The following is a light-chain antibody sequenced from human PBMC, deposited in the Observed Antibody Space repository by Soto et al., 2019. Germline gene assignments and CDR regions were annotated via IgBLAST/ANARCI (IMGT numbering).Light chain of an antibody. CDR3: QQYNVWWT. Sequence: EIMMTQSPATLSVSPGERATLSCRASQSVGSSLAWYQQRPGQTPRLLIFNASTRASGIPTRFSGSGSGADFSLAISSLQSEDFAVYYCQQYNVWWTFGQGTKV. CDR2: NAS. CDR1: QSVGSS. V-gene: IGKV3-15*01. J-gene: IGKJ1*01.